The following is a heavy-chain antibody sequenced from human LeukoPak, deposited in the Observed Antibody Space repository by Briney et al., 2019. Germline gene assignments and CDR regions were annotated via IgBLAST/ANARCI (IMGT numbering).Heavy chain of an antibody. CDR2: ISSDGTKK. CDR3: AKSLTPQVADLDY. CDR1: GFTFSNYG. Sequence: GGSLRLSCEGSGFTFSNYGMQWVRQAPGKGLEWLTLISSDGTKKYYTDSVKGRFTISRDDSKSTLYLQMNSLRADDMALYYCAKSLTPQVADLDYWGQGTLVTVSS. V-gene: IGHV3-33*06. J-gene: IGHJ4*02.